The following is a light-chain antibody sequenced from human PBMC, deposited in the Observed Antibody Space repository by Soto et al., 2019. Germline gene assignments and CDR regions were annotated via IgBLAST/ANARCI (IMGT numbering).Light chain of an antibody. CDR3: QQYNNWPRT. V-gene: IGKV3-15*01. CDR1: QSVSSN. Sequence: EIVMRQSPATLSVSAGERATLSCRASQSVSSNLALYQQKPGQAPRLLIYGASTRATGIPARFSGSGSGTEFTLTISSLQSEDFAVYYCQQYNNWPRTFGQGTRLEIK. CDR2: GAS. J-gene: IGKJ5*01.